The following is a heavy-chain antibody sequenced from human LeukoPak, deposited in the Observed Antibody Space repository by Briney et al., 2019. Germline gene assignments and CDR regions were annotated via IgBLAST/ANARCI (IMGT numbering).Heavy chain of an antibody. D-gene: IGHD4-17*01. CDR3: AGALSGDYGDYRSWFDP. CDR1: GGTFSSYA. V-gene: IGHV1-69*04. Sequence: GASVKVSCKASGGTFSSYAISWVRQAPGQGLEWMGRIIPILGIANYAQKFQGRVTITADKSTSTAYMELSSLRSEDTAVYYCAGALSGDYGDYRSWFDPWGQGTLVTVSS. J-gene: IGHJ5*02. CDR2: IIPILGIA.